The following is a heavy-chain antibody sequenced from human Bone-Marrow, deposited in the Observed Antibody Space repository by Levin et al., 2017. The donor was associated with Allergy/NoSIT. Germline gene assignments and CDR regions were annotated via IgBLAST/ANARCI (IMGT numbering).Heavy chain of an antibody. CDR2: INPNNGGT. D-gene: IGHD3-9*01. CDR1: GYTFIDYY. CDR3: VRGSYFDFLTGYYNPPHWLDP. Sequence: ASVKVSCEASGYTFIDYYIHWVRQAPGQGLEWMGWINPNNGGTNYAQKSQGRVTMTRDTSISTAYMELSSLKSEDTAVYYCVRGSYFDFLTGYYNPPHWLDPWGQGTLVIVSS. V-gene: IGHV1-2*02. J-gene: IGHJ5*02.